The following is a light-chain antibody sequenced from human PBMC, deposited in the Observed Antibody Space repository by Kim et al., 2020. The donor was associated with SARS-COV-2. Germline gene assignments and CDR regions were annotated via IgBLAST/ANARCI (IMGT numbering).Light chain of an antibody. Sequence: SDELTQPPSVSVAPGKTARSNCGGNSIGSKSVHWYQQKPGQAPVLVINYDSDRPSGIPERFPGSNSGNTATLTMSRVEPGDEADYYCQVWDSSSDHRVVFGGGTQLTVL. J-gene: IGLJ2*01. CDR1: SIGSKS. CDR3: QVWDSSSDHRVV. V-gene: IGLV3-21*04. CDR2: YDS.